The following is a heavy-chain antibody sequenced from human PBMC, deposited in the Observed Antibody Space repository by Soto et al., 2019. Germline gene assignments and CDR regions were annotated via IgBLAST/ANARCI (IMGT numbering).Heavy chain of an antibody. V-gene: IGHV4-61*01. CDR2: IYYSGST. CDR3: ARDHCSGGSCYSG. CDR1: GGSVSSGSCY. D-gene: IGHD2-15*01. J-gene: IGHJ4*02. Sequence: SEILSLTCTVSGGSVSSGSCYWSWIRQPPGKGLEWIGYIYYSGSTNYNPSLKSRVTISVDTSKNQFSLKLSSVTAADTAVYYCARDHCSGGSCYSGWGQGTLVTVSS.